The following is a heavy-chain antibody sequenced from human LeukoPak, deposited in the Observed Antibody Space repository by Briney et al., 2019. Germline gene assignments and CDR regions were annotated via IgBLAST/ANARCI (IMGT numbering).Heavy chain of an antibody. Sequence: ASVKVSCKASGGTFSSYAISWVRQAPGQGLEWMGWISAYNGNTNYAQKLQGRVTMTTDTSTSTAYMELRSLRSDDTAVYYCARVPPLVGATKGTFDYWGQGTLVTVSS. CDR2: ISAYNGNT. CDR3: ARVPPLVGATKGTFDY. D-gene: IGHD1-26*01. J-gene: IGHJ4*02. V-gene: IGHV1-18*01. CDR1: GGTFSSYA.